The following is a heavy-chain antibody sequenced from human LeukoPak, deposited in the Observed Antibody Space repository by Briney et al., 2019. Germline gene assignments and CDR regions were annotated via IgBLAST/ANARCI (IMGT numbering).Heavy chain of an antibody. CDR1: GFTFSSYS. CDR3: ARVQGFGSGSYPVDY. D-gene: IGHD3-10*01. J-gene: IGHJ4*02. Sequence: GGSLRLSCAASGFTFSSYSMNWVRQAPGKGLEWVSYISSSSSTLYYAASVKGRFTISRDNAKNSLYLQMNSLRAEDTAVYYCARVQGFGSGSYPVDYWGQGTLVTVSS. V-gene: IGHV3-48*04. CDR2: ISSSSSTL.